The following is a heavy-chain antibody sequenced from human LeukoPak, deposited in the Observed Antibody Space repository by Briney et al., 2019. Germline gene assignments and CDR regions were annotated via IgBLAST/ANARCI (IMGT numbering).Heavy chain of an antibody. CDR3: AKDASPGGTVTTDLDY. CDR1: GFTFSSYA. Sequence: GGSLRLSCAASGFTFSSYAMSWVRQAPGKGLEWVSAISGSGGSTYYADSVKGRFTTSRDNSKNTLYLQMNSLRAEDTAVYYCAKDASPGGTVTTDLDYWGQGTLVTVSS. V-gene: IGHV3-23*01. CDR2: ISGSGGST. D-gene: IGHD4-17*01. J-gene: IGHJ4*02.